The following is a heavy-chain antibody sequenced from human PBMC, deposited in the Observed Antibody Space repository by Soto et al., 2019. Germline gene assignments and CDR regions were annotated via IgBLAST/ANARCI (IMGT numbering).Heavy chain of an antibody. D-gene: IGHD1-20*01. CDR3: ARSIRGPRRFNGMDV. V-gene: IGHV2-70*13. Sequence: SVPTLVNPTETLTLTCTFSGFSLTSPGMCVSWIRQSPGKALEWLALIERDDDDKYYSTSLKTRLTISKDTRKNQVVLTMANMETADTATYYCARSIRGPRRFNGMDVWGQGTTVTVSS. CDR1: GFSLTSPGMC. CDR2: IERDDDDK. J-gene: IGHJ6*02.